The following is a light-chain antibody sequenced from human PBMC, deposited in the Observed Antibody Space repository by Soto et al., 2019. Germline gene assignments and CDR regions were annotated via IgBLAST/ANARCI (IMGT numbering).Light chain of an antibody. CDR1: QSVRKN. CDR2: AAS. V-gene: IGKV3-15*01. Sequence: EIVMTQSPATLSVSPGERATLSCRASQSVRKNLAWFQQKPGQAPRLLIYAASTRATGIPDRFSGSGSGADSTLTISMLQSDDFAVFYCQHDDRWPLSFGGGTKVEIK. CDR3: QHDDRWPLS. J-gene: IGKJ4*01.